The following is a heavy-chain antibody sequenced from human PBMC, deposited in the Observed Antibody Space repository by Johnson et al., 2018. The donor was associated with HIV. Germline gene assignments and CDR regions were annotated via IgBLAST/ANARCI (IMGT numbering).Heavy chain of an antibody. Sequence: VQLVESGGGLVQPGGSLRLSCAASGFTFSSYAMSWVRQAPGKGLEWVSAISGSGDRAYYADSVKGRFTISRDNSKNTLYLQMDSLRAVDTAVFYCAKDRIRSTAPDTFDVWGQGTMVTVSS. D-gene: IGHD5-18*01. J-gene: IGHJ3*01. V-gene: IGHV3-23*04. CDR3: AKDRIRSTAPDTFDV. CDR1: GFTFSSYA. CDR2: ISGSGDRA.